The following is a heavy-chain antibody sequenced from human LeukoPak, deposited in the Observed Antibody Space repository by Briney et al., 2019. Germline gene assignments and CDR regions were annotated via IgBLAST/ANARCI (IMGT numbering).Heavy chain of an antibody. J-gene: IGHJ6*03. CDR3: AKSSAQYYDFWSGYMDL. D-gene: IGHD3-3*01. CDR1: GFIFSDCA. V-gene: IGHV3-23*01. Sequence: GGSLRLSCAASGFIFSDCAMSWVRQAPGKGLEWVSSITGSGGSTYYADSVKGRFTISRDDSENTLYLQMDSLRVEDTAVYYCAKSSAQYYDFWSGYMDLWGNGTTVTVS. CDR2: ITGSGGST.